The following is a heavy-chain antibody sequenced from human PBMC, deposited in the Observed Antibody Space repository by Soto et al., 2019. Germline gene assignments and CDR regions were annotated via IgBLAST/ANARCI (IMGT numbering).Heavy chain of an antibody. Sequence: GGSLRLSCAASGFTFSSYGMHWVRQAPGKGLEWVAVISYDGSNKYYADSVKGRFTISRDNSKNTLYLQMNSLRAEDTAVYYCAKTGRMVYAIDYYYGMDVWGQGTRVTVSS. J-gene: IGHJ6*02. CDR3: AKTGRMVYAIDYYYGMDV. CDR1: GFTFSSYG. CDR2: ISYDGSNK. D-gene: IGHD2-8*01. V-gene: IGHV3-30*18.